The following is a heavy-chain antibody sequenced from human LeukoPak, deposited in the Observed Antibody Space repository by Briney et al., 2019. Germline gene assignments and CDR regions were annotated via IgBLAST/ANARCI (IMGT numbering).Heavy chain of an antibody. V-gene: IGHV3-53*04. J-gene: IGHJ6*02. Sequence: GGSLRLSCAASGFTVSSNYMSWVRQAPGKGLEWVSVIYSGGSTYYADSVKGRFTISRHNSKNTLYLQMNSLRAEDTAVYYCARDPLGYCSSTSCYTLYYYYGMDVWGQGTTVTVSS. CDR2: IYSGGST. D-gene: IGHD2-2*02. CDR3: ARDPLGYCSSTSCYTLYYYYGMDV. CDR1: GFTVSSNY.